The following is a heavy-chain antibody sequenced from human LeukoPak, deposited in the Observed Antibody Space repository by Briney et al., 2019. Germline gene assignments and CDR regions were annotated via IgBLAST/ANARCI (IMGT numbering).Heavy chain of an antibody. CDR3: AGQTSVAGLGY. J-gene: IGHJ4*02. CDR2: IYASGST. V-gene: IGHV4-4*07. Sequence: SETLSLTCTVSGDSISNYFWSWIRRPAGKGLEWIGRIYASGSTSYNPSLKSRVTMSVDTSKNHFSLNLSSVTAADTAVYYCAGQTSVAGLGYWGQGTLVTVSS. D-gene: IGHD6-19*01. CDR1: GDSISNYF.